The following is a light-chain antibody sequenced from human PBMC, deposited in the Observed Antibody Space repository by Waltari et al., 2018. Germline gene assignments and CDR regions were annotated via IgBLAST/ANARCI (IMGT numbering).Light chain of an antibody. V-gene: IGLV2-8*01. CDR1: SSDVGGYNY. CDR3: SSYGGSNNLV. CDR2: EVS. J-gene: IGLJ3*02. Sequence: QSALTQPPSASGSPGQSVTISCTGTSSDVGGYNYVSWYQPPPGKTPKVMVYEVSKRPSGLPDRFSGSKSGNTASLTVSGVQAEDEADYYCSSYGGSNNLVFGGGTKLTVL.